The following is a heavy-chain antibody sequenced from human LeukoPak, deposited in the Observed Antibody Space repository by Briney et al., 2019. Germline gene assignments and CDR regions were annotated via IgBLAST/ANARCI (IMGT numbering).Heavy chain of an antibody. V-gene: IGHV3-30*18. Sequence: GGSLRLSCAASGFTVSTSVMHWVRQAPGKGLDWAAIISFDGGTKYYADSVKGRFTISRDNSKNTPFLQMDSLRVEDTAVYYCAKGKDLYGALDIWGQGTMVTVSS. CDR2: ISFDGGTK. D-gene: IGHD3-16*01. CDR3: AKGKDLYGALDI. CDR1: GFTVSTSV. J-gene: IGHJ3*02.